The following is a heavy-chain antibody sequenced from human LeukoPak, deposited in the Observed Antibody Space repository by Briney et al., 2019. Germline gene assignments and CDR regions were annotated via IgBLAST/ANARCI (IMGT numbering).Heavy chain of an antibody. CDR3: AREPSPDYDFWSGYYYNWFDP. CDR2: IYYSGRT. J-gene: IGHJ5*02. V-gene: IGHV4-39*07. Sequence: SETLSLTCTVSGGSISSSSYYWGWIRQSPGKGLQWIASIYYSGRTYYSVSLKTRVSISVDTSKNQFSLKLSSVTAADTAVYYCAREPSPDYDFWSGYYYNWFDPWGQGTLVTVSS. D-gene: IGHD3-3*01. CDR1: GGSISSSSYY.